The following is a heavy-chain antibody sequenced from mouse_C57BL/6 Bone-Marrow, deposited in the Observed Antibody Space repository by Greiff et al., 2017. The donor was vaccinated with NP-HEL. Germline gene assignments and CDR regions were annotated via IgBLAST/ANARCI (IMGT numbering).Heavy chain of an antibody. CDR1: GFTFSDSW. CDR2: IRNKANNHAT. CDR3: TRVHYYGSSYDFDY. J-gene: IGHJ2*01. Sequence: EVKLQESGGGLVQPGGSMKLSCAASGFTFSDSWMDWVRQSPEKGLEWVAEIRNKANNHATYSAESVKGRFTISRDDSKSRVYLQMNSLRAEDTVIYYCTRVHYYGSSYDFDYWGQGTTLTVSS. V-gene: IGHV6-6*01. D-gene: IGHD1-1*01.